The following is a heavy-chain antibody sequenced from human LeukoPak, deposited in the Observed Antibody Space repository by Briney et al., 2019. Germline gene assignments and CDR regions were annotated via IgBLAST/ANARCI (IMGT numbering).Heavy chain of an antibody. V-gene: IGHV3-23*01. CDR2: IGNTET. J-gene: IGHJ4*02. CDR3: AKDWIQFNRVFDCLDS. Sequence: GGSLRLSCATSGFPFETNAMSWVRQAPGKGLEWVATIGNTETFYADSVTGRFTISRDNSKNTVNLQMNRLRAEDTAIYYCAKDWIQFNRVFDCLDSWGQGTLVTVSS. CDR1: GFPFETNA. D-gene: IGHD5-18*01.